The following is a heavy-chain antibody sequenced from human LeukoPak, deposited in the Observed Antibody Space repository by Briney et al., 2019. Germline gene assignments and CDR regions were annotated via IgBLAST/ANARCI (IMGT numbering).Heavy chain of an antibody. CDR1: GFTVSSSY. J-gene: IGHJ1*01. V-gene: IGHV3-53*01. CDR3: ARDEFGPDFQH. Sequence: GGSLRLSCAASGFTVSSSYMSWVRQAPGKGLEWVSVIYSGGSTYYADSVKGRFTISRDNSKNTLYLQMNSLRAEDTAVYYCARDEFGPDFQHWGQGTLVTVSS. CDR2: IYSGGST. D-gene: IGHD3-10*01.